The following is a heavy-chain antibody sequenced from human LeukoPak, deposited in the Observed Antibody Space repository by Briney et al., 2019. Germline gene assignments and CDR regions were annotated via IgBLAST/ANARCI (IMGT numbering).Heavy chain of an antibody. CDR1: GYTFTSFD. Sequence: ASVKVSCKASGYTFTSFDINWVRQATGQGLEWMGWMNYNSGNTGYAQKLQGRVTMTTDTSTSTAYMELRSLRSDDTAVYYCAREGYGDYAMDYWGQGTLVTVSS. D-gene: IGHD4-17*01. V-gene: IGHV1-8*01. CDR2: MNYNSGNT. CDR3: AREGYGDYAMDY. J-gene: IGHJ4*02.